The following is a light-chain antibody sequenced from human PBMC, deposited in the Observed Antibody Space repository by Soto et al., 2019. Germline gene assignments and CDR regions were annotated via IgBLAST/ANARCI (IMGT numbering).Light chain of an antibody. Sequence: DFVMTQAPDSLAVSLGERATINCKSSQSVLYNSNNKNHLGWFQQKPGHPPKLLIYGASFRPSGVPDRFSGSGSGTDFTLTISSLQAEDVAVYYCQQYGSSPPLTFGGGTKVEIK. V-gene: IGKV4-1*01. CDR3: QQYGSSPPLT. J-gene: IGKJ4*01. CDR1: QSVLYNSNNKNH. CDR2: GAS.